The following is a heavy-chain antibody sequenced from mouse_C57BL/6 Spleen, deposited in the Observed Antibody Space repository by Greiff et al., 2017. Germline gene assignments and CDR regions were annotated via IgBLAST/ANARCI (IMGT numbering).Heavy chain of an antibody. CDR1: GYTFTSYW. D-gene: IGHD3-2*02. CDR3: ARWGQLRLLAY. J-gene: IGHJ3*01. Sequence: QVQLQQPGAELVKPGASVKMSCKASGYTFTSYWITWVKQRPGQGLEWIGNIYPGSGSTNYNEKFKGKATLTVDTSSSTAYMQLSSLTSEDSAVYYCARWGQLRLLAYWGQGTLVTVSA. CDR2: IYPGSGST. V-gene: IGHV1-55*01.